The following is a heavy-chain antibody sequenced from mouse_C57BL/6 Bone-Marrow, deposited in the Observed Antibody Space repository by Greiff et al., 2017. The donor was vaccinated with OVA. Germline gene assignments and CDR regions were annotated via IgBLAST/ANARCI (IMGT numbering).Heavy chain of an antibody. CDR1: GYTFTDYY. CDR2: INPYNGGT. V-gene: IGHV1-19*01. D-gene: IGHD1-1*01. Sequence: VQLQQSGPVLVKPGASVKMSCKASGYTFTDYYMNWVKQSHGKSLEWIGVINPYNGGTSYNQKFKGKATLTVDKSSSKAYMELNSLTSEDSAVYYCARTANYYGSSYVGYFDVWGTGTTVTVSS. CDR3: ARTANYYGSSYVGYFDV. J-gene: IGHJ1*03.